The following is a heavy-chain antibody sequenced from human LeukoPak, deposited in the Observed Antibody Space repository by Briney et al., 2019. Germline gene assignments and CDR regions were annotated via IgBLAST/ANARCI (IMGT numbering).Heavy chain of an antibody. CDR3: GRDSPPDY. CDR2: ISSSSSTI. Sequence: PGGSLRLSCATSGFTFSGYSMNWVRQAPGKGLEWVSYISSSSSTIYYTDSVKGRFTISRDNAKNSLYLQMNSLRAEDTAVYYCGRDSPPDYWGQGTLVTVSS. CDR1: GFTFSGYS. V-gene: IGHV3-48*01. J-gene: IGHJ4*02.